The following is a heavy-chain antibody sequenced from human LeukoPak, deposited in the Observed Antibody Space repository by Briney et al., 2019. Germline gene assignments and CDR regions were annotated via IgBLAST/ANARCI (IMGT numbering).Heavy chain of an antibody. CDR3: ARAVYGGNGWFAP. J-gene: IGHJ5*02. V-gene: IGHV4-34*01. CDR2: INHSGST. D-gene: IGHD4-23*01. Sequence: SETLSLTCAVYGGSFSGYYWSWIRQPPGKGLEWIGEINHSGSTNCNPSLKSRVTISVDTSKNQFSLKLSSVTAADTAVYYCARAVYGGNGWFAPGGREPLVTFPS. CDR1: GGSFSGYY.